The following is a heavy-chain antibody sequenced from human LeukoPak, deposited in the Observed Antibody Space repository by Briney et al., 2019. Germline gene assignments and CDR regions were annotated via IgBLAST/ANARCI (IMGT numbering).Heavy chain of an antibody. J-gene: IGHJ4*02. V-gene: IGHV4-30-2*02. Sequence: SQTLSLTCTVSGGSFSSGGYYWSWIRQPPGKGLEWIGYIYHSGITSYNPSLKSRVTISVDRSKNQFSLKLTSVTAADTAMYYCATSTYGDYVNFDYWGQGTLVTVSS. CDR2: IYHSGIT. CDR3: ATSTYGDYVNFDY. CDR1: GGSFSSGGYY. D-gene: IGHD4-17*01.